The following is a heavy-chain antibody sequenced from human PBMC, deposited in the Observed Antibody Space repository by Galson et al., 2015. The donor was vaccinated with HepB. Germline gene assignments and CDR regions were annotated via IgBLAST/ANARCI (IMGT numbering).Heavy chain of an antibody. Sequence: SLRLSCAESGFTLSSCGMHWVRKASGKGLEWVAVIWYDGSNKYYADSVKGRFTISRDNSKNTLYLQMNSLRAEDTAVYYCARDGNYYDSSGYYYYYMDVWGKGTTVTVSS. CDR2: IWYDGSNK. D-gene: IGHD3-22*01. V-gene: IGHV3-33*01. J-gene: IGHJ6*03. CDR3: ARDGNYYDSSGYYYYYMDV. CDR1: GFTLSSCG.